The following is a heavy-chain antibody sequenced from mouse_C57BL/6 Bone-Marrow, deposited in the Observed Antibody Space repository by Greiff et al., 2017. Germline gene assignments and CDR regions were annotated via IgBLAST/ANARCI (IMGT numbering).Heavy chain of an antibody. Sequence: QVQLKESGPGLVQPSQSLSITCTVSGFSLTSYGVHWVRQSPGKGLEWLGVIWSGGSTDYNAAFISRLSISKDNSKSKVFFKMNSLQADDTAIYYCARPPLITTVVAHWYFDVWGTGTTVTVSS. J-gene: IGHJ1*03. CDR2: IWSGGST. V-gene: IGHV2-2*01. CDR1: GFSLTSYG. D-gene: IGHD1-1*01. CDR3: ARPPLITTVVAHWYFDV.